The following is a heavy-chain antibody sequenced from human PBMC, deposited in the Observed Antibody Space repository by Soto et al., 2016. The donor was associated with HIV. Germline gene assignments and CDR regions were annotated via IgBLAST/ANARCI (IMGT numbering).Heavy chain of an antibody. Sequence: QVQLVQSGTEVKKPGASVKVSCQTSGYTFTRYGINWVRQAPGQGLEWMGWVSGYNGNTNYAQKFQGRVTMTTDTSTDTAYMELKNLRSDDTAIYYCASGAFXDSSGHYFYWGQGTLVTVSS. V-gene: IGHV1-18*01. CDR3: ASGAFXDSSGHYFY. CDR1: GYTFTRYG. CDR2: VSGYNGNT. J-gene: IGHJ4*02. D-gene: IGHD3-22*01.